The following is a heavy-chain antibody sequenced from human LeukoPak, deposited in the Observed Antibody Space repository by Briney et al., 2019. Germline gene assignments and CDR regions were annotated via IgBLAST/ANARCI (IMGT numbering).Heavy chain of an antibody. CDR2: IYYSGST. D-gene: IGHD5-12*01. V-gene: IGHV4-59*01. CDR1: GGSISSYY. Sequence: HSETLSLTCTVSGGSISSYYWSWIRQPPGKGLEWIGYIYYSGSTNYNPSLKSRVTISVDTSKNQFSLKLSSVTAADTAVYYCARVSGYDWESFYDYWGQGTLVTVSS. CDR3: ARVSGYDWESFYDY. J-gene: IGHJ4*02.